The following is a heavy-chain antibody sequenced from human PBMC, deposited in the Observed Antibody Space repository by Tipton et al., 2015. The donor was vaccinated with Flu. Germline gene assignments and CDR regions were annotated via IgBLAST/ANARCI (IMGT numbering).Heavy chain of an antibody. V-gene: IGHV4-39*01. CDR2: MFYTGVT. Sequence: TLSLTCTVFGGSMRSSSHYWAWIRQPPGKGLEWIGSMFYTGVTYHNASLKNRITISIDRSETQLSLQLTSVTAADTAVYYCAGNVFEGYGDYRNWYFDLWGRGTLVTVSS. J-gene: IGHJ2*01. D-gene: IGHD4-17*01. CDR1: GGSMRSSSHY. CDR3: AGNVFEGYGDYRNWYFDL.